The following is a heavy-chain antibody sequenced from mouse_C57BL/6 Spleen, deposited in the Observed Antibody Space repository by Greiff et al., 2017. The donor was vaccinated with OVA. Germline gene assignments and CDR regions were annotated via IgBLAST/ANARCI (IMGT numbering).Heavy chain of an antibody. D-gene: IGHD2-4*01. V-gene: IGHV5-4*03. CDR3: ARVRDYDVFAY. CDR2: ISDGGSYT. Sequence: EVKLVESGGGLVKPGGSLKLSCAASGFTFSSYAMSWVRQTPEKRLEWVATISDGGSYTYYPDNVKGRFTISRDNAKNNLYLQMSHLKSEDTAMYYCARVRDYDVFAYWGQGTLVTVSA. CDR1: GFTFSSYA. J-gene: IGHJ3*01.